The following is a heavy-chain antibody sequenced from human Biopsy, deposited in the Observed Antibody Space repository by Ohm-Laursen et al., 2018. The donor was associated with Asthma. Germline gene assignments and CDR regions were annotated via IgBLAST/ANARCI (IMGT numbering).Heavy chain of an antibody. V-gene: IGHV1-69*13. Sequence: SVKVSCKSLGGTFNTYVIGWVRQAPGQGLEWMGGINTGFGTTTYPQKFQDRVTITADDSTSTVYMELSSLRSEDTAVYYCARKAGSCISRTCYSLDFWGQGTLVTVSS. J-gene: IGHJ4*02. CDR3: ARKAGSCISRTCYSLDF. CDR2: INTGFGTT. CDR1: GGTFNTYV. D-gene: IGHD2-2*01.